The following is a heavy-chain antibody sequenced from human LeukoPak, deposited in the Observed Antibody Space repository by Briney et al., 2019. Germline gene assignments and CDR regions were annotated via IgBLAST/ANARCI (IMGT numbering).Heavy chain of an antibody. CDR1: GFTFSTYC. J-gene: IGHJ4*02. CDR2: ISSDGSST. D-gene: IGHD4-17*01. V-gene: IGHV3-74*01. CDR3: ARDYGEGGYYFDY. Sequence: PGGSLRLPCAASGFTFSTYCMHWVRQAPGKGLVWLSRISSDGSSTNYADSVKGRFTISRDNAKNTLYLQMESVRAEDTAVYYCARDYGEGGYYFDYWGQGTLVTVSS.